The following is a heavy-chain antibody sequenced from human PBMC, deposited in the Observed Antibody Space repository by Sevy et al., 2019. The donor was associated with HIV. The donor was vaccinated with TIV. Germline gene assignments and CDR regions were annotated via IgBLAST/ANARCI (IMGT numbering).Heavy chain of an antibody. CDR3: SRDVRLRGYSAGCFDY. CDR1: GYTFTGHY. CDR2: INPNSGDT. J-gene: IGHJ4*02. V-gene: IGHV1-2*02. Sequence: ASVKVSCEASGYTFTGHYIHWVRQAPGQGLEWMGWINPNSGDTKYAQKFKGRVTITRDTSISTAYMELSGLKSDDTDVYYWSRDVRLRGYSAGCFDYWGQGTLVTVSS. D-gene: IGHD5-12*01.